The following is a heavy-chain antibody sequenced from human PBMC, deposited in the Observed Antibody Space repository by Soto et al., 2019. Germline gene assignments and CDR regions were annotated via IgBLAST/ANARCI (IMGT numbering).Heavy chain of an antibody. V-gene: IGHV3-9*01. CDR3: EKALTTVTTSNWFAP. J-gene: IGHJ5*02. D-gene: IGHD4-17*01. CDR1: GFTFDDYA. Sequence: GGSLRLSCAASGFTFDDYAMHWVRQAPGKGLEWVSGISWNSGSIGYADSVKGRFTISRDNAKNSLYLQMNSLRAEDTALYYCEKALTTVTTSNWFAPWGQGTLVTVSS. CDR2: ISWNSGSI.